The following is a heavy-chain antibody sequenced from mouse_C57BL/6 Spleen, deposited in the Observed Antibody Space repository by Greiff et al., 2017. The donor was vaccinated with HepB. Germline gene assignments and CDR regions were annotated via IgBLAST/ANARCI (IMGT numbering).Heavy chain of an antibody. Sequence: VKLMESGPELVKPGASVKISCKASGYSFTSYYIHWVKQRPGQGLEWIGWIYPGSGNTKYNEKFKGKATLTADTSSSTAYMQLSSLTSEDSAVYYCARGDGNYVDYAMDYWGQGTSVTVSS. V-gene: IGHV1-66*01. J-gene: IGHJ4*01. CDR1: GYSFTSYY. CDR2: IYPGSGNT. CDR3: ARGDGNYVDYAMDY. D-gene: IGHD2-1*01.